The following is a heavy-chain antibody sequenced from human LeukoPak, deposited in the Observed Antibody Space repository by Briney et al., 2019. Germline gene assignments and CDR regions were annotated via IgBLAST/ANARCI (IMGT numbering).Heavy chain of an antibody. Sequence: SVKVSCKVSGYTLTELSMHWVRQAPGKGLEWMGSFDPEDGETIYAQKFQGRVTMTEDTSTDTAYMELSSLRSEDTAVYYCATEGLRTGSSPYYFDYWGQGTLVTVSS. CDR2: FDPEDGET. CDR1: GYTLTELS. J-gene: IGHJ4*02. V-gene: IGHV1-24*01. CDR3: ATEGLRTGSSPYYFDY. D-gene: IGHD3/OR15-3a*01.